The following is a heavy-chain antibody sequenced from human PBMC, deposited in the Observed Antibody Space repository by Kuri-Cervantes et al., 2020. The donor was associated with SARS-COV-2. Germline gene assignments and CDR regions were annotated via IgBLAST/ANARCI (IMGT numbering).Heavy chain of an antibody. CDR1: GFTFNNYA. J-gene: IGHJ4*02. Sequence: GESLKISCAASGFTFNNYAVHWVRQTPGEGLEWVAITSYDGTSKYYADSVKGRFTISRDNSKNTLYLQMNNLRGDDTAVYFCARGRVGVQDFWGQGTLVTVSS. V-gene: IGHV3-30-3*01. CDR3: ARGRVGVQDF. D-gene: IGHD2-21*01. CDR2: TSYDGTSK.